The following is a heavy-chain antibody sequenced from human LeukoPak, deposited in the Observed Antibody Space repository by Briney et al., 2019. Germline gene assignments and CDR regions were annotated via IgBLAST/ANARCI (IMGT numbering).Heavy chain of an antibody. Sequence: XXXHXVRQAXGKGXXWXXXIXYDGSNKYYADSVKGRFTISRDNSKNTMYLQMNSLRAEDTAVYYCAKDLGDYYGSGSSPDYWGQGTLVTVSS. CDR3: AKDLGDYYGSGSSPDY. CDR2: IXYDGSNK. D-gene: IGHD3-10*01. CDR1: XX. J-gene: IGHJ4*02. V-gene: IGHV3-33*06.